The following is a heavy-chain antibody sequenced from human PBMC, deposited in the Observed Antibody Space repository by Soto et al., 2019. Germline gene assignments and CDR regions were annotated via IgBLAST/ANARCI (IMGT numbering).Heavy chain of an antibody. D-gene: IGHD2-15*01. J-gene: IGHJ4*02. CDR3: ARVSGGRKQQRIDY. Sequence: QVQLVQSGAEVKKPGASVKVSCKASGYTFTSYYMHWVLQAPGQGREWMGRINPSGGSTSYAQKFQGRVTMTRDTSTSTVYMELSSLRAEYTAVYYCARVSGGRKQQRIDYWGQGTLVTVSS. CDR1: GYTFTSYY. V-gene: IGHV1-46*03. CDR2: INPSGGST.